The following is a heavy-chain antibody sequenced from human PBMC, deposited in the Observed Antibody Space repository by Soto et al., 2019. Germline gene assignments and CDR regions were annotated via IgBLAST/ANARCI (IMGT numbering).Heavy chain of an antibody. D-gene: IGHD6-13*01. CDR2: ITYTGVST. Sequence: GALRLSCAASGFTFSSYSMNWVRQAPGKGLEWVSSITYTGVSTYYVDSVKGRFTISRDNSKDTLYLQMNSLRAEDTAIYYCAKASVWYPYFDSWGQGTLVTVSS. CDR3: AKASVWYPYFDS. CDR1: GFTFSSYS. J-gene: IGHJ4*02. V-gene: IGHV3-23*01.